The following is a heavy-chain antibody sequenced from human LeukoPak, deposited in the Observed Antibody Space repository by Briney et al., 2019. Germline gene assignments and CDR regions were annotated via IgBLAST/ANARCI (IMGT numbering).Heavy chain of an antibody. D-gene: IGHD5-12*01. CDR3: AKVSDSGYPRADYYYMDV. Sequence: GGSLRLSCAASGFSFSSYGMHWVRQAPGKGLEWVAVISYDGSNKYYVDSVKGRFTISRDNSKNTLYLQMNSLRAEDTAVYYCAKVSDSGYPRADYYYMDVWGEGTTVTVSS. J-gene: IGHJ6*03. CDR1: GFSFSSYG. V-gene: IGHV3-30*18. CDR2: ISYDGSNK.